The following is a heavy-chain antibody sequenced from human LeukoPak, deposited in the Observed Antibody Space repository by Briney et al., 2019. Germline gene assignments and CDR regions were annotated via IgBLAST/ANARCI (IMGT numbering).Heavy chain of an antibody. J-gene: IGHJ4*02. CDR3: AKSATVGIKAPFDC. CDR2: ISSSSSYI. Sequence: PGGSLRLSCAASGFTFSSYSMNWVRQAPGKGLEWVSSISSSSSYIYYADSVKGRFTISRDNSKNTLSLQMSSLRAEDTAVYYCAKSATVGIKAPFDCWGQGALVTVS. V-gene: IGHV3-21*04. D-gene: IGHD1-26*01. CDR1: GFTFSSYS.